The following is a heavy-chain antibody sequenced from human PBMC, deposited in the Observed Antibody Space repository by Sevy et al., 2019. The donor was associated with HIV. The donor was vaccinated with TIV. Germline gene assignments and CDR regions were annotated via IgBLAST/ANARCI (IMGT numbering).Heavy chain of an antibody. Sequence: GGSLRLSCAASGFTFSSYWMSWVRQAPGKGLEWVANIKQEGREKYYVDAVKVRFSISRDNAKNSLYLHMNSLRAEDTAVYYCARMTCSGGSCYSYDAFDIWGQGTMVTVSS. D-gene: IGHD2-15*01. J-gene: IGHJ3*02. CDR3: ARMTCSGGSCYSYDAFDI. CDR1: GFTFSSYW. CDR2: IKQEGREK. V-gene: IGHV3-7*01.